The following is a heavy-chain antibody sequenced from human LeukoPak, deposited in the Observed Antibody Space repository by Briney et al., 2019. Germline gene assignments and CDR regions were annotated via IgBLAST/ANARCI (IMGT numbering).Heavy chain of an antibody. CDR2: IYYSGST. J-gene: IGHJ4*02. D-gene: IGHD4-17*01. Sequence: PSETLSLTCIVPGGSISSGTYYWGWIRQPPGKGLEWIGSIYYSGSTCYNPSLKSRVTISVDTSKNQFSLKLSSVTAADTAVYYCARGRPGQIYGDYPIYFDYWGQGTLVTVSS. V-gene: IGHV4-39*01. CDR1: GGSISSGTYY. CDR3: ARGRPGQIYGDYPIYFDY.